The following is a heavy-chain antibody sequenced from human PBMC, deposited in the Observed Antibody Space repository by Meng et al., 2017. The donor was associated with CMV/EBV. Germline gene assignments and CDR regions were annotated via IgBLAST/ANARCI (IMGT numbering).Heavy chain of an antibody. V-gene: IGHV4-34*01. CDR3: ARVGGDIVVVPALGYFDY. CDR1: GGSFSGYY. CDR2: INHSGST. D-gene: IGHD2-2*01. J-gene: IGHJ4*02. Sequence: SETLSLTCAVYGGSFSGYYWSWIRQPPGKGPEWIGEINHSGSTNYNPSLKSRVTISVDTSKNQFSLKLSSVTAADTAVYYCARVGGDIVVVPALGYFDYWGQGTLVTVSS.